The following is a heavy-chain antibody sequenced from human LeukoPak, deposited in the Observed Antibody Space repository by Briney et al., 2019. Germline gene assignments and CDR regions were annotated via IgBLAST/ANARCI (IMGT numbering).Heavy chain of an antibody. CDR2: FDPEDGET. V-gene: IGHV1-24*01. CDR3: ATSGGIYSGYLFDY. CDR1: AYTLTELS. D-gene: IGHD5-12*01. J-gene: IGHJ4*02. Sequence: ASVKVSCKVSAYTLTELSMHWVRQAPGKGLEWMGGFDPEDGETIYAQKFQGRVTMTEDTSTDTAYMELSSLRSEDTAVYYCATSGGIYSGYLFDYWGQGTLVTVSS.